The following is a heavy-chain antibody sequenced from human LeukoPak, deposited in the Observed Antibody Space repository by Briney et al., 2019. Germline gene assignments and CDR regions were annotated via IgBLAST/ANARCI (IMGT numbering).Heavy chain of an antibody. CDR3: ARDPWGSGDY. D-gene: IGHD7-27*01. CDR2: INTNTGNP. CDR1: GYTFTGYY. V-gene: IGHV7-4-1*02. Sequence: ASVKVSCKASGYTFTGYYMHWVRQAPGQGLEWMGWINTNTGNPTYAQGFTGRFVFSLDTSVSTAYLQISSLKAEDTAVYYCARDPWGSGDYWGQGTLVTVSS. J-gene: IGHJ4*02.